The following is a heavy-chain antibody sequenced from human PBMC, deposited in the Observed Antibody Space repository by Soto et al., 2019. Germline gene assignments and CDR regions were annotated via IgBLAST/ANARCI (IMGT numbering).Heavy chain of an antibody. CDR1: GFTFSYYG. CDR3: AKNTGGNSYYFDF. D-gene: IGHD2-21*01. V-gene: IGHV3-30*18. CDR2: ISSDGSNL. Sequence: QVQLVESGGGVVQPGRSLRLSCAASGFTFSYYGMHWVRQAPGKGLECVALISSDGSNLFYADSAKGRFSISRDNSKNTLYLQMNSLRAEDTAVYYCAKNTGGNSYYFDFWGQGTLVTVSS. J-gene: IGHJ4*02.